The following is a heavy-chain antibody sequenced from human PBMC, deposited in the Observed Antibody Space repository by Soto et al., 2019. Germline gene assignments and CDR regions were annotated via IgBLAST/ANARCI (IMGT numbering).Heavy chain of an antibody. Sequence: SETLSLTCAVYGGSFSGYYWSWIRQPPGKGLEWIGEINHSGSTNYNPSLKSRVTISVDRSKNQFSLKLSSVTAADTAVYYCARGGRSYDFWSGYYTTRYYYYGMDVWGQGTTVTVSS. CDR1: GGSFSGYY. CDR2: INHSGST. D-gene: IGHD3-3*01. V-gene: IGHV4-34*01. J-gene: IGHJ6*02. CDR3: ARGGRSYDFWSGYYTTRYYYYGMDV.